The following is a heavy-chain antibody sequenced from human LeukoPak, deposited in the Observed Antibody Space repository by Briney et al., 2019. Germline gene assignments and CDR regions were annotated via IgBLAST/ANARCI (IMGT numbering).Heavy chain of an antibody. CDR1: GGSISGYY. J-gene: IGHJ3*01. V-gene: IGHV4-34*01. CDR3: ARGPSDYGGP. CDR2: INHSGST. D-gene: IGHD4-23*01. Sequence: SETLSLTCAVYGGSISGYYWSWIRQPPGKGLEWIGEINHSGSTNYNPSLKSRVTISVDTSKNQFSLKLSSVTAADTAVYYCARGPSDYGGPWGQGTMVTVSS.